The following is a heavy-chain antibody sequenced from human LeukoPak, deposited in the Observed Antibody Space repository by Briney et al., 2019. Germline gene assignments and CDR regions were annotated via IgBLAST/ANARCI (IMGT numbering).Heavy chain of an antibody. Sequence: PSETLSLTCTVSGGSISSYYWSWIRQPAGKGLEWIGRIYTSGSTNYNPSLKSRVTMSVDTSKNQFSLELSSVTAADTAVYYCARDRSPFYYDSSGYYRGDFDYWGQGTLVTVSS. CDR1: GGSISSYY. V-gene: IGHV4-4*07. CDR2: IYTSGST. D-gene: IGHD3-22*01. CDR3: ARDRSPFYYDSSGYYRGDFDY. J-gene: IGHJ4*02.